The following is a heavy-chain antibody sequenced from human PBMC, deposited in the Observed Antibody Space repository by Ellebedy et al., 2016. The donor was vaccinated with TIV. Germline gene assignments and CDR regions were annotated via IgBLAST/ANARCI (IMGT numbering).Heavy chain of an antibody. Sequence: GGSLRLSCAASGFTFSSYSMNWVRQAPGKGLEWVSYISSSGSTIYYADSVKGRFTISRDNAKNSLYLQMNSLRAEDTAVYYCASSTTTPGAFDYWGQGTLVTVSS. J-gene: IGHJ4*02. CDR1: GFTFSSYS. CDR2: ISSSGSTI. D-gene: IGHD1-1*01. V-gene: IGHV3-48*04. CDR3: ASSTTTPGAFDY.